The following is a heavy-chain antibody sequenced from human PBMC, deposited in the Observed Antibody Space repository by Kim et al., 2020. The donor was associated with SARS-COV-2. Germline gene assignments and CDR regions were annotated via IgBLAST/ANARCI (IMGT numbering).Heavy chain of an antibody. Sequence: SETLSLTCAVYGGSFTNHYWSWSRKPQGQGLEWVGEINHSNNTNSNPSLSRRVAITVDTAKTKISFTLKSVTAADTDVYYCARGPDHAINSRSGYFDSWG. D-gene: IGHD2-21*01. J-gene: IGHJ4*03. V-gene: IGHV4-34*01. CDR1: GGSFTNHY. CDR2: INHSNNT. CDR3: ARGPDHAINSRSGYFDS.